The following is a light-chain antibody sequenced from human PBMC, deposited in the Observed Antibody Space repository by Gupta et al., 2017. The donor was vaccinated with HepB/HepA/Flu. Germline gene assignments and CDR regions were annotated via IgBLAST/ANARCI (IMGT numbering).Light chain of an antibody. CDR3: QQSYSNPPIT. J-gene: IGKJ4*01. CDR1: QSISSY. CDR2: AAS. V-gene: IGKV1-39*01. Sequence: DIQMTQSPSSLSASVGDRVTITCRASQSISSYLNWYQQKPGKAPKLLIYAASSWQSGVPSRFSGSGYGKDLTLTISSRQLEDFATYYCQQSYSNPPITFGGGTKVEI.